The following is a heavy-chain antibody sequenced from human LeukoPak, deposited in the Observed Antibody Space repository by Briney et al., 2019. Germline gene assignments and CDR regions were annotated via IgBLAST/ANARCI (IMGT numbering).Heavy chain of an antibody. Sequence: GGSLRLSCAASGFPFRSYWMHWVRHAPGKGLEWVSAISSGSSYIYYADSVKGRFTISRDNAKNSLYLQMNSLRAEDTAVYYCASGSGYCSGGSCSDYWGQGTMVTVSS. CDR1: GFPFRSYW. J-gene: IGHJ4*02. D-gene: IGHD2-15*01. V-gene: IGHV3-21*01. CDR3: ASGSGYCSGGSCSDY. CDR2: ISSGSSYI.